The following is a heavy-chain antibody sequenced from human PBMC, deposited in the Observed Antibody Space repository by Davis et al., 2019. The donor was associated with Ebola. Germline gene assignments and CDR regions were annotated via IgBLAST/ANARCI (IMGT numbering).Heavy chain of an antibody. D-gene: IGHD2-2*01. CDR3: ARGDIVVVPAAKDYYYYYGMDV. Sequence: GESLKISCAASGFTFSSYAMHWVRQAPGKGLEWVAVISYDGSNKYYADSVKGRFTISRDNSKNTLYLQMNSLRAEDTAVYYCARGDIVVVPAAKDYYYYYGMDVWGQGTTVTVSS. CDR2: ISYDGSNK. CDR1: GFTFSSYA. J-gene: IGHJ6*02. V-gene: IGHV3-30-3*01.